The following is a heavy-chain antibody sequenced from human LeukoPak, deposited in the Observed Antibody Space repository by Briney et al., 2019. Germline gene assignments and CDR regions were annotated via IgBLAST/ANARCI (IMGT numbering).Heavy chain of an antibody. J-gene: IGHJ5*02. D-gene: IGHD1/OR15-1a*01. CDR1: GYTFTTYY. CDR3: ARGLRVNTDWFDP. Sequence: ASVKDSCKASGYTFTTYYMHWVRPAPEQGLEWMGLINPSGGSTTYAQKFQGRITMTSDTSKNQFSLKLSSVTAADTAVYYCARGLRVNTDWFDPWGQGTLVTVSS. CDR2: INPSGGST. V-gene: IGHV1-46*01.